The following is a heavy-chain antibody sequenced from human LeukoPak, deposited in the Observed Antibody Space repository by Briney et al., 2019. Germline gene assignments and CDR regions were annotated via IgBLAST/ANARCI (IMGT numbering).Heavy chain of an antibody. J-gene: IGHJ4*02. CDR2: ISWNSGSI. Sequence: GGSLRLSCAASGFTFDDYAMHWVRQAPGKGLEWVSGISWNSGSIGYADSVKGRFTISRDNAKNSLYLQMNSLRAEDTALYYCXXXXXXXXTVTTIGLDYWGQGTLVTVSS. CDR3: XXXXXXXXTVTTIGLDY. D-gene: IGHD4-17*01. V-gene: IGHV3-9*01. CDR1: GFTFDDYA.